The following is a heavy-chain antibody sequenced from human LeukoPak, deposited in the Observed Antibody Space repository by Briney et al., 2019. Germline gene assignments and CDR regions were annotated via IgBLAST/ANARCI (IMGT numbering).Heavy chain of an antibody. D-gene: IGHD2-2*01. Sequence: SVKVSCKASGGTFSSYAISWVRQAPGQGLEWMGGIIPILGTANYAQKFQGRVTITKDESTSTAYMELSSLRSEDTAVYYCARDLRGYCSSTSCYHNWFDPWGQGTLVTVSS. V-gene: IGHV1-69*05. CDR2: IIPILGTA. CDR1: GGTFSSYA. CDR3: ARDLRGYCSSTSCYHNWFDP. J-gene: IGHJ5*02.